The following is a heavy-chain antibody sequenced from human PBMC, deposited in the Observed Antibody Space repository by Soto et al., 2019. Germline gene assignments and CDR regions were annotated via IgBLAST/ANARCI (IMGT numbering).Heavy chain of an antibody. D-gene: IGHD3-9*01. V-gene: IGHV4-39*01. CDR3: ARLEGLATISYYFDF. J-gene: IGHJ4*02. CDR2: IYYRGNA. Sequence: QLQLQESGPGLVKPSETLSLTCSVYDDSINSDKYYWGWIRQPPGTGLEWIGSIYYRGNAYYNPSLQTRFTISLDKSKSQFSLKLNSVTAADSAVYFCARLEGLATISYYFDFWGPGALVTVSS. CDR1: DDSINSDKYY.